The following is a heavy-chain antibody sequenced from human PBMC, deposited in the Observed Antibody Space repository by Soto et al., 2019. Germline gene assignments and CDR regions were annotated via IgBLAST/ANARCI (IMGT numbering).Heavy chain of an antibody. J-gene: IGHJ6*03. D-gene: IGHD5-12*01. V-gene: IGHV4-59*01. Sequence: SETLSLTCTVSGGSISSYYWSWIRQPPGKGLEWIGYIYYSGSTNYNPSLKSRVTISVDTSKNQFSLKLSSVTAADTAVYYCAKVRGSGYEPYYYYYMDVWGKGTTVTVSS. CDR1: GGSISSYY. CDR3: AKVRGSGYEPYYYYYMDV. CDR2: IYYSGST.